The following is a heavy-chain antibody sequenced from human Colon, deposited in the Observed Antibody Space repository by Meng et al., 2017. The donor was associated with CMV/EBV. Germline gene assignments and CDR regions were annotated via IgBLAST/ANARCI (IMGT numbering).Heavy chain of an antibody. Sequence: GESLKISCAASGFTFGSSEMSWVRQAPGRGLEWIAFISATGNTIYYADSVRGRSTISRDNAKNSLSLQMNSLTAEDTATYYCVRERPSTLVLPGPFDFWGQGTMVTVSS. CDR3: VRERPSTLVLPGPFDF. CDR2: ISATGNTI. V-gene: IGHV3-48*03. CDR1: GFTFGSSE. D-gene: IGHD5/OR15-5a*01. J-gene: IGHJ3*01.